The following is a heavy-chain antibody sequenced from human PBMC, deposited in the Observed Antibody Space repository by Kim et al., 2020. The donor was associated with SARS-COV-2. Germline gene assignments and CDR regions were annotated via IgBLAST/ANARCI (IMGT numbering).Heavy chain of an antibody. Sequence: NTKFSRQTQGRVTCTRDTSANTASMELSSLGSEDTAVYYCARDLFHTGFDYWGQGTLVAVSS. CDR2: NT. D-gene: IGHD2-8*02. V-gene: IGHV1-3*01. J-gene: IGHJ4*02. CDR3: ARDLFHTGFDY.